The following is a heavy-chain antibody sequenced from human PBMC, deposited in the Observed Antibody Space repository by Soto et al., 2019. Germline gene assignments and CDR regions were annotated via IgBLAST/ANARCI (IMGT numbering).Heavy chain of an antibody. V-gene: IGHV4-30-4*01. CDR2: IYYSGST. D-gene: IGHD2-2*01. J-gene: IGHJ4*02. CDR3: ARGGWEVVPAAFDY. CDR1: GGSIISGDYY. Sequence: PSETLSLTCTVSGGSIISGDYYWSWIRQPPGKGLEWIGYIYYSGSTYYNPSLKSRVTISVDTSKNQFSLKLSSVTAADTAVYYCARGGWEVVPAAFDYWGQGTLVTVSS.